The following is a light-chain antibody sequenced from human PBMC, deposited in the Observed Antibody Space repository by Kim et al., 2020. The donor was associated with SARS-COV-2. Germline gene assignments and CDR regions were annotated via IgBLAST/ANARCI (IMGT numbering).Light chain of an antibody. J-gene: IGKJ5*01. CDR1: QSVGKF. Sequence: ETVLTQSPVTLSLSPGERVTLSCRASQSVGKFLAWYQQKPGQVPRLLMYDASSRATGIPARFSGSGSGTDFTLTISSLEPEDFAVYYCQQRSDWPITFGQGTRLEIK. V-gene: IGKV3-11*01. CDR2: DAS. CDR3: QQRSDWPIT.